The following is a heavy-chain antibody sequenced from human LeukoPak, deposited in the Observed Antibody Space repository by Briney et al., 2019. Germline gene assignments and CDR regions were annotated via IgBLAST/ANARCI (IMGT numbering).Heavy chain of an antibody. V-gene: IGHV1-69*02. CDR2: IIPTLGIA. D-gene: IGHD2-2*01. Sequence: SSVKVSCKASGGTFSSYTISWVRQAPGQGLEWMGRIIPTLGIANYAQKFQGRVTITADKSTSTAYMELSSLRSEDTAVYYCARGLRIVPAAPFDYWGQGTLVTVSS. J-gene: IGHJ4*02. CDR3: ARGLRIVPAAPFDY. CDR1: GGTFSSYT.